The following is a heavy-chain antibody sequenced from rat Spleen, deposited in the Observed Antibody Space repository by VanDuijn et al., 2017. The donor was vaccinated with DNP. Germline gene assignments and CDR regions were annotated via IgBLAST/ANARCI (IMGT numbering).Heavy chain of an antibody. J-gene: IGHJ2*01. CDR2: ISPSGGDT. V-gene: IGHV5-46*01. CDR1: GFTFYSFP. Sequence: EVQLVESGGGLVQPGRSMKLSCTASGFTFYSFPMAWVRQAPMKGLEWVATISPSGGDTFYRDSVKGRFTISRDNAKNTQYLQMDSLRSEDTATYYCARMTLGAYYFDYWGQGVMVTVSS. D-gene: IGHD5-1*01. CDR3: ARMTLGAYYFDY.